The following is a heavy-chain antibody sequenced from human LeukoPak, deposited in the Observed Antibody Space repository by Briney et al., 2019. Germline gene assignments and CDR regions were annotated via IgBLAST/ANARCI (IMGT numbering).Heavy chain of an antibody. CDR2: ISYDGSNK. Sequence: PGRSLRLSCAASGFTFSSYAMHWVRQAPGKGLEWVAVISYDGSNKYYADSVKGRFTISRDNSKNTLYLQMNSLRAEDTAVYYCASVSLAAAGPNPFDYWGQGTQVTVSS. CDR3: ASVSLAAAGPNPFDY. J-gene: IGHJ4*02. CDR1: GFTFSSYA. V-gene: IGHV3-30-3*01. D-gene: IGHD6-13*01.